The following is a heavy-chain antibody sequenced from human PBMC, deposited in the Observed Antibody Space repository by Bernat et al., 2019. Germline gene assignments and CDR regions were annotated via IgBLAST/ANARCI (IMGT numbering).Heavy chain of an antibody. Sequence: QVQLVESGGGVVQPGRSLRLSCAASGFTFSSYGMHWVRQAPGKGLEWVAVIWYDGSNKYYADPVKGRFTISRDNSKNTLYLQMNSLRAEDTAVYYCAREQSIAAYIDYWGQGTLVTVSS. CDR1: GFTFSSYG. V-gene: IGHV3-33*01. D-gene: IGHD6-6*01. CDR2: IWYDGSNK. CDR3: AREQSIAAYIDY. J-gene: IGHJ4*02.